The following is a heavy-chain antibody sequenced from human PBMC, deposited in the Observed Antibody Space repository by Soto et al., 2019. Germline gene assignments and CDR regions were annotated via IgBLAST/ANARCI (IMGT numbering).Heavy chain of an antibody. CDR2: TYYRSRWYI. CDR1: GDNVSSNSAA. D-gene: IGHD2-2*01. CDR3: STWRYAD. J-gene: IGHJ4*02. Sequence: SQTLSLTCAISGDNVSSNSAAWNWIRQSPARGLEWLGRTYYRSRWYIDYAVSVKSRITINPDTSKNQFSLQLNSVTPEDTAVYYCSTWRYADWGQGTPVTVSS. V-gene: IGHV6-1*01.